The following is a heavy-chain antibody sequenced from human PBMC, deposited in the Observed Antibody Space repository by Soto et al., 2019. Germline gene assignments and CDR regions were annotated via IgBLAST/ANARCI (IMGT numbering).Heavy chain of an antibody. V-gene: IGHV3-23*01. CDR1: GFNFNTYA. CDR2: ISGGGGSI. J-gene: IGHJ3*01. Sequence: GGSLRFSCAASGFNFNTYAMSWVRQAPGKGLEWVSGISGGGGSIHYVDSVKGRFTISRDNSKNTLYLQMDSLRGEDTAVYYCAKGKSSNYVSHAFDVWGQGTMVTVSS. D-gene: IGHD3-10*02. CDR3: AKGKSSNYVSHAFDV.